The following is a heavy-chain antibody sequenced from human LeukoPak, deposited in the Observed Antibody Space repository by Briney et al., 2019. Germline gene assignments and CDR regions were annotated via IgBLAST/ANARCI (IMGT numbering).Heavy chain of an antibody. Sequence: PSETLSLTCTVSGDSISNYFWTWIRQPAGKGLEWIGRIYTSGTSNYNPSLKSRVTMSVDTPKNHFSLNLSSVTAADTAVYYCAREVENRARGFDMWGQGTMVTVSS. CDR1: GDSISNYF. CDR2: IYTSGTS. J-gene: IGHJ3*02. V-gene: IGHV4-4*07. CDR3: AREVENRARGFDM. D-gene: IGHD1-1*01.